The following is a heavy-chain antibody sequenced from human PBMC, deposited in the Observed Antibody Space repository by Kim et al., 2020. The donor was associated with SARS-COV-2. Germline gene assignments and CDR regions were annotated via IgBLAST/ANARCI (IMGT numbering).Heavy chain of an antibody. V-gene: IGHV4-39*01. CDR3: ARRRYYDSSGGDAFDI. J-gene: IGHJ3*02. Sequence: SETLSLTCTVSGGSISSSSYYWGWIRQPPGKGLEWIGSIYYSGSIYSNSALKSRVTISVDTSKNQFSLKLSSVTAAATAVYYCARRRYYDSSGGDAFDIWGRATMVTVSS. CDR2: IYYSGSI. D-gene: IGHD3-22*01. CDR1: GGSISSSSYY.